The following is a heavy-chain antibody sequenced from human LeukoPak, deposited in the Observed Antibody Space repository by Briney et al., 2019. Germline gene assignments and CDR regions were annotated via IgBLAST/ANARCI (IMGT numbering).Heavy chain of an antibody. J-gene: IGHJ6*01. CDR2: ISYDGSNK. Sequence: GRSLRLSCAASGFTFSSYAMRWVRQAPGKGLEWVAVISYDGSNKYYADSVKGRFTISRDNSKNTLYLQMNSLRAEDTAVYYCASGYSGYEGYYCGMDVWGKGPRSPSPQ. D-gene: IGHD5-12*01. CDR3: ASGYSGYEGYYCGMDV. V-gene: IGHV3-30*04. CDR1: GFTFSSYA.